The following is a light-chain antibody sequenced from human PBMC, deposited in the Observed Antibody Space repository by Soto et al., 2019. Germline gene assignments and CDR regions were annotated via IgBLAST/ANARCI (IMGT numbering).Light chain of an antibody. CDR2: GAS. CDR3: QQYNIWPQT. Sequence: VMTQSPATLSVSPGEGATLSCRASQSLRSSLAWYQQKPGQAPRLLIYGASTRATGIPARFSGIGSGTEFTLTISSLQSEDFAVYFCQQYNIWPQTFGQGTKVDIK. CDR1: QSLRSS. J-gene: IGKJ1*01. V-gene: IGKV3-15*01.